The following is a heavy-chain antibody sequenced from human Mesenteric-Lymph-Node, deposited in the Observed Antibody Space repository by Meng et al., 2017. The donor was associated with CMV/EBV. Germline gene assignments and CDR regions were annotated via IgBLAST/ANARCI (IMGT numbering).Heavy chain of an antibody. Sequence: GESLKISCQGSGYTFTSYWIGWVRQTPEKGLEWMGLIYPGDSDTRYSPSFQGQVTISADMSISTAYLQWSSLKASDTAMYYCARVSGYCSSVSCAPFDYWGQGTLVTVSS. CDR2: IYPGDSDT. CDR3: ARVSGYCSSVSCAPFDY. D-gene: IGHD2-2*01. V-gene: IGHV5-51*01. CDR1: GYTFTSYW. J-gene: IGHJ4*02.